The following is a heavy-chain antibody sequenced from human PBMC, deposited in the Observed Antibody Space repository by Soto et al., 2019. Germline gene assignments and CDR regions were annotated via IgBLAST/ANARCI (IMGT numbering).Heavy chain of an antibody. CDR3: AGMPYTSGLRFDP. CDR2: IYQSGVT. V-gene: IGHV4-30-2*01. J-gene: IGHJ5*02. CDR1: GDSYSISTYS. Sequence: PSETLSLTCNMSGDSYSISTYSWSWIRQPPGKALQWIGFIYQSGVTSYNPSLASRVSISLDRSNNQCSLKLKSVTAADTAVYFCAGMPYTSGLRFDPWGPGTLGTVSS. D-gene: IGHD6-19*01.